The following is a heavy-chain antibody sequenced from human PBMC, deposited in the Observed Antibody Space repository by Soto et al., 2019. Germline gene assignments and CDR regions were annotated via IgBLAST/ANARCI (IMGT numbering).Heavy chain of an antibody. D-gene: IGHD2-21*02. CDR3: VRTAREGAVAPHWFDR. Sequence: SETLSLTCTVSGASIRSTDYYWSWIRQSPGKGLEWIGYVYYTGSTYYNPSLMSRLTISVDTSKNQFSLKLTSVTAAETAVYYCVRTAREGAVAPHWFDRWGQGTQVTVSS. CDR2: VYYTGST. V-gene: IGHV4-30-4*01. J-gene: IGHJ5*02. CDR1: GASIRSTDYY.